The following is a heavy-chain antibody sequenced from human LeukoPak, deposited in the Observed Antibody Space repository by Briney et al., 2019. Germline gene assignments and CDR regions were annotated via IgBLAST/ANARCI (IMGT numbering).Heavy chain of an antibody. V-gene: IGHV6-1*01. CDR3: ARGIYSIGFDY. CDR1: GDSLSSNTAT. J-gene: IGHJ4*02. Sequence: SQTLSLTCAISGDSLSSNTATWRWIRLSPSRGLEWLGRTYYRSKWSNEYAVTVKSRTTINSDTSKNQFSLQLNSVTPEDTAVYYCARGIYSIGFDYWGQGTLVTVSS. CDR2: TYYRSKWSN. D-gene: IGHD5-12*01.